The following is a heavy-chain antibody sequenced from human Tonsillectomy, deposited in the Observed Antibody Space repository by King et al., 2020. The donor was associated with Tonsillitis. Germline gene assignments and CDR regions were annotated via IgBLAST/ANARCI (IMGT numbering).Heavy chain of an antibody. J-gene: IGHJ4*02. CDR1: GFIFNTYA. D-gene: IGHD3-16*02. Sequence: QVQLVESGGGVVQPGGSLRLSCVASGFIFNTYAMHWVRQAPGKGLEWVAVISYDANNKYYADSVKGRFSISRDNSRNMLYLQMNSLRPDDSAVYYCARTGVMVSDGGVFVLPPDQWGQGTRVTVSS. CDR3: ARTGVMVSDGGVFVLPPDQ. CDR2: ISYDANNK. V-gene: IGHV3-30-3*01.